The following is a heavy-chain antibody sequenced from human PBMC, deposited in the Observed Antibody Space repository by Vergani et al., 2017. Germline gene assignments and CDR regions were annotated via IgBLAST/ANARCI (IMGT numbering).Heavy chain of an antibody. CDR3: AKDQGFSSGWDDAFDI. CDR1: GFTFSSYG. CDR2: ISYDGSNK. V-gene: IGHV3-30*18. J-gene: IGHJ3*02. D-gene: IGHD6-19*01. Sequence: QVQLVESGGGVVLPGRSLRLSCAASGFTFSSYGMHWVRQAPGKGLEWVAVISYDGSNKYYADSVKGRFTISRDNSKNTLYLQMNSLRAEDTAVYYCAKDQGFSSGWDDAFDIWGQGTMVTGSS.